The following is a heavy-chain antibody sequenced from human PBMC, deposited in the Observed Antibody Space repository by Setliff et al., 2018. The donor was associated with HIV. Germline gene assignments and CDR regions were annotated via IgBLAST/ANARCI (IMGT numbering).Heavy chain of an antibody. CDR1: GGSFTDYY. J-gene: IGHJ4*02. CDR3: ARERSYRYYYFDY. CDR2: INHSRST. D-gene: IGHD3-16*02. Sequence: PSETLSLTCAVYGGSFTDYYWSWIRQPPGKGLEWIGEINHSRSTNYKPSLKSRLTMSVDTSKNQFYLKVNSVTAADTAVYYCARERSYRYYYFDYWGQGTLVTVSS. V-gene: IGHV4-34*01.